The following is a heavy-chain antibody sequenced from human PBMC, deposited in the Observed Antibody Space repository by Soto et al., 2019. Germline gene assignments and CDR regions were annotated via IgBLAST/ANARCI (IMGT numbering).Heavy chain of an antibody. CDR1: GFTFSSYW. J-gene: IGHJ3*02. Sequence: PGGSLRLSCAASGFTFSSYWMEWVRQAPGEGLVWVSQISNDGTTTEYADFVKGRFTVSRDNAKNTVHLQMDSLRAEDTAVYYCARDRGRHCDIWGQGTGVTVSS. CDR2: ISNDGTTT. V-gene: IGHV3-74*03. CDR3: ARDRGRHCDI.